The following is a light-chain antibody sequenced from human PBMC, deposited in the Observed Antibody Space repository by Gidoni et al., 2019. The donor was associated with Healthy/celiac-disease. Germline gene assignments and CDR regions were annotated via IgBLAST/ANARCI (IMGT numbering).Light chain of an antibody. CDR1: QSVSSY. CDR2: DAS. Sequence: EIVLPQSPPTLSLSPGERATLSCRASQSVSSYLAWYQQKPGQAPRPLIYDASNRATGIPARFSGSGSGTDFTLTISSLEPEDVAVYYCQQRSNWPYTFGQGTKLEIK. CDR3: QQRSNWPYT. V-gene: IGKV3-11*01. J-gene: IGKJ2*01.